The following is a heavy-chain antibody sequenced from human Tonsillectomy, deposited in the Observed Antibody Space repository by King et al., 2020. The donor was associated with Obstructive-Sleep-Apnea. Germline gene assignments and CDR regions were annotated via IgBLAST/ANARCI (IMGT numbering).Heavy chain of an antibody. Sequence: QLQESGPGLVKPSETLSVTCSVSGASIRTTTYNWGWIRQSPGKGLEWIGSIYYRGTTYYSPSLKSRVTISVDTSKNQFSLRLTSVTAADTAVYYCATGRIAARAFDSWGQGTMVTVSS. V-gene: IGHV4-39*07. J-gene: IGHJ3*02. CDR1: GASIRTTTYN. CDR2: IYYRGTT. CDR3: ATGRIAARAFDS. D-gene: IGHD6-25*01.